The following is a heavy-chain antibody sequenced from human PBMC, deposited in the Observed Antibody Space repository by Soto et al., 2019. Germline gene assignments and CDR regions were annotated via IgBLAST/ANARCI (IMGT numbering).Heavy chain of an antibody. J-gene: IGHJ6*02. CDR3: ARLNGYCVSTNCHGYYGMDV. CDR1: GGSFSGYY. D-gene: IGHD2-2*03. CDR2: INHSGST. V-gene: IGHV4-34*01. Sequence: PSETLSLTCAVYGGSFSGYYWSWIRQPPGKGLEWIGEINHSGSTNYNPSLRSRATISVDTSKNQFSLKLTSVTAADTAVYYCARLNGYCVSTNCHGYYGMDVWGQGTTVT.